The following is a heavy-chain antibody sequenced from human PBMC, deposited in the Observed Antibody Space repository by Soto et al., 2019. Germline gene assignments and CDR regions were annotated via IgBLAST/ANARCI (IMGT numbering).Heavy chain of an antibody. Sequence: EVQLVESGGGLVKPGGSLRLSCAASGFKFSSYIMNWVRQAPGKGLEWVSSVSSGSCYISYADSVKGRFTVSRDNAKSSVYLQLNSLRVEDTAIYFCAREESDTFDYWGQVTLVSVS. V-gene: IGHV3-21*01. J-gene: IGHJ4*02. CDR1: GFKFSSYI. CDR2: VSSGSCYI. CDR3: AREESDTFDY.